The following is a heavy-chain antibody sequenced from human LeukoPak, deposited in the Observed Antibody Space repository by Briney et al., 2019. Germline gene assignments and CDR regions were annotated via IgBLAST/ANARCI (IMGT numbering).Heavy chain of an antibody. CDR3: ARGGTNIVVVVAADWFDP. CDR2: IYYSGST. V-gene: IGHV4-30-4*01. D-gene: IGHD2-15*01. J-gene: IGHJ5*02. Sequence: PSETLSLTCTVSGGSISSGDYYWSWIRQPPGKGLEWIGYIYYSGSTYYNPSLKSRVTISVDTSKNQFSLKLSSVTAADTAVYYCARGGTNIVVVVAADWFDPWGQGTLVTVSS. CDR1: GGSISSGDYY.